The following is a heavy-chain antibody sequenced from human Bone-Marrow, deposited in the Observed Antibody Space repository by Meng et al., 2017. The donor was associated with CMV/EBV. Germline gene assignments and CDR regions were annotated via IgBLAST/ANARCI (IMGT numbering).Heavy chain of an antibody. CDR2: ISYDGSNK. CDR3: ARTIVVVPKYYYYGMDV. CDR1: GFTFSSYA. Sequence: GESLKISCAASGFTFSSYAMSWVRQAPGKGLEWVAVISYDGSNKYYADSVKGRFTISRDNSKNTLYLQMNSLRAEDTAVYYCARTIVVVPKYYYYGMDVWGQGTTVTVSS. J-gene: IGHJ6*02. D-gene: IGHD2-2*01. V-gene: IGHV3-30-3*01.